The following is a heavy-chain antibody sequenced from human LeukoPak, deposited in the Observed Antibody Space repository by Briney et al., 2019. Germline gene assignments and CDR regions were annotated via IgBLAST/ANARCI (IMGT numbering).Heavy chain of an antibody. CDR2: INHSGST. CDR3: ARGFPYDSSGYPLDY. CDR1: GGSFSGYY. Sequence: SETLSLTCAVYGGSFSGYYWSWIRQPPGKGLEWIGEINHSGSTNYNPSLKSRVTISVDTSKNQFSLKLSSVTAADTAVYYCARGFPYDSSGYPLDYWGQGTLVTVSS. V-gene: IGHV4-34*01. D-gene: IGHD3-22*01. J-gene: IGHJ4*02.